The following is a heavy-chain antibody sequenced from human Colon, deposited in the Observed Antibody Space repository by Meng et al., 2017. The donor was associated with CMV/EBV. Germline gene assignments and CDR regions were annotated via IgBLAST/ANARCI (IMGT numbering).Heavy chain of an antibody. J-gene: IGHJ4*02. CDR3: VRGVAVAGSRDY. Sequence: GESLKISCATSGFTFSSYTMHWVRQAPGKGLEWVSSISTSGTNIYYADSVKGRFTVSRDDARDSLYLQLNSLRAEDTAVYYCVRGVAVAGSRDYWGQGTLVTVSS. V-gene: IGHV3-21*01. D-gene: IGHD6-19*01. CDR1: GFTFSSYT. CDR2: ISTSGTNI.